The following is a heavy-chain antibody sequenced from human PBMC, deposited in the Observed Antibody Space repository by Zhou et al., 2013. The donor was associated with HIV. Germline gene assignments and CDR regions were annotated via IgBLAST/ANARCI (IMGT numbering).Heavy chain of an antibody. V-gene: IGHV1-69*01. CDR3: ARGIVVVPAAIRWFDP. Sequence: QVQLVQSGAEVKKPGASVKVSCKASGGTFSSYAISWVRQAPGQGLEWMGGIIPIFGTANYAQKFQGRVTITTDESTSTAYMELSSLRSEDTAVYYCARGIVVVPAAIRWFDPWGQGTLVTVSS. CDR2: IIPIFGTA. J-gene: IGHJ5*02. D-gene: IGHD2-2*02. CDR1: GGTFSSYA.